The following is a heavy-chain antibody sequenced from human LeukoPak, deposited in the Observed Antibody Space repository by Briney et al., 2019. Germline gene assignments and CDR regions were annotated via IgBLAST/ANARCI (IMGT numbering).Heavy chain of an antibody. Sequence: GGSLRLSCSASGFTFSSYAMHWVRQAPGKGLEYVSAISSNWGSTYYADSVKGRFTISRDKSKNTLYLQMNSLRAEDTAVYYCVKDARGYIVYDQGNYWGQGTLVTVSS. D-gene: IGHD5/OR15-5a*01. J-gene: IGHJ4*02. CDR1: GFTFSSYA. V-gene: IGHV3-64D*06. CDR3: VKDARGYIVYDQGNY. CDR2: ISSNWGST.